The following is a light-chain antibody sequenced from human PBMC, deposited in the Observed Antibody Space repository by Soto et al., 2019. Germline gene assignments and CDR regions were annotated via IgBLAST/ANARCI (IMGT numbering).Light chain of an antibody. CDR1: QFNSND. Sequence: ATQMTQSPSSLSASVGDRVTITCRASQFNSNDLGWYQQKPGKAPKLLIFAASKLQSGVPSRFSGSGSGTDFTLTISSLQPEDFATYYCLQDYTYPLTFGGGTRVEIK. J-gene: IGKJ4*01. CDR2: AAS. V-gene: IGKV1-6*02. CDR3: LQDYTYPLT.